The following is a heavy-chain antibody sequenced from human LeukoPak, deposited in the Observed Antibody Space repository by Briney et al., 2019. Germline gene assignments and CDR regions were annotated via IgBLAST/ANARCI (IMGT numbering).Heavy chain of an antibody. J-gene: IGHJ6*03. CDR1: GGSISSSSYY. CDR3: ARITQQQLVLVYYYYYMDV. V-gene: IGHV4-39*07. D-gene: IGHD6-13*01. CDR2: IYYSGST. Sequence: SETLSLTCTVSGGSISSSSYYWGWIRQPPGKGLEWIGSIYYSGSTYYNPSLKSRVTISVDTSKNQFSLKLSSVTAADTAVYYCARITQQQLVLVYYYYYMDVWGKGTTVTVSS.